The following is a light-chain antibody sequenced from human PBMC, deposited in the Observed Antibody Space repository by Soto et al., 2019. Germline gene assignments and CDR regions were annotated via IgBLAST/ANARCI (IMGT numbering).Light chain of an antibody. Sequence: DIQMTQSPSTLSASVGDRVTITCRASQSISSWLAWYQQKPGKAPKLLIYDASSLESGVLSRFSGSGSGTEFTLTISSLQSDDFATYYCQHYNSYSEAFGQGTKVDIK. CDR1: QSISSW. CDR2: DAS. J-gene: IGKJ1*01. CDR3: QHYNSYSEA. V-gene: IGKV1-5*01.